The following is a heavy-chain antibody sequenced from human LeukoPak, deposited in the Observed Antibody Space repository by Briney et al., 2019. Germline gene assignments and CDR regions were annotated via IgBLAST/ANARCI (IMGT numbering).Heavy chain of an antibody. CDR1: GGTFSSYA. D-gene: IGHD2-15*01. V-gene: IGHV1-69*13. J-gene: IGHJ4*02. CDR2: IIPIFGTA. CDR3: ARDMRGPYWYYFDY. Sequence: SVKVSCKASGGTFSSYAISWVRQAPGQGLEWIGGIIPIFGTANYAQKFQGRVTITADESTSTAYMELSSLRSEDTAVYYCARDMRGPYWYYFDYWGQGTLVTVSS.